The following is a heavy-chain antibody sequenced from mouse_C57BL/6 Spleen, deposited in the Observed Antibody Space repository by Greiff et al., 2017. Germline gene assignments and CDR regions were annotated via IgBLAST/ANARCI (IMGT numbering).Heavy chain of an antibody. D-gene: IGHD4-1*02. CDR3: ARRPTGTEAMDY. Sequence: EVQRVESGGDLVKPGGSLKLSCAASGFTFSSYGMSWVRQTPDKRLEWVATISSGGSYTYYPDSVKGRFTISRDNAKNTLYLQMSSLKSEDTAMYYCARRPTGTEAMDYWGQGTSVTVSS. CDR1: GFTFSSYG. J-gene: IGHJ4*01. V-gene: IGHV5-6*01. CDR2: ISSGGSYT.